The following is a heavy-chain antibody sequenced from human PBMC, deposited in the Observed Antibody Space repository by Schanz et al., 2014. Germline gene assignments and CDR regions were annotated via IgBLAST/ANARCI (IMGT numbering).Heavy chain of an antibody. CDR1: GDTFSKYN. Sequence: QVQLVQSGPEVKKPGSSVKVSCQAFGDTFSKYNIMWVRQVPGQGLEWLGRIMPLRGIGNNAWKFQDRLTITANKSMNITYKELSSRGTEDAAVYYCTRLRRADPNGVDVWGQGTTVTVS. D-gene: IGHD6-19*01. CDR2: IMPLRGIG. V-gene: IGHV1-69*02. CDR3: TRLRRADPNGVDV. J-gene: IGHJ6*02.